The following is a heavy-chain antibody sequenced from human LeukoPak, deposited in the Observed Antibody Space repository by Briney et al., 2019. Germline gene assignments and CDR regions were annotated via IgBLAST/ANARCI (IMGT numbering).Heavy chain of an antibody. V-gene: IGHV3-30*02. D-gene: IGHD3-10*01. CDR3: AKEGDYYGSGSHSDAFDM. J-gene: IGHJ3*02. CDR2: IRYDGSNK. Sequence: PGGSLRLSCAASGFTFSSYGMHWVRQAPGKGLEWVAFIRYDGSNKYYADSVKGRFTISGDHSKNTLYLQMNNMRAEDTAVYYCAKEGDYYGSGSHSDAFDMWGQGKMVTVYS. CDR1: GFTFSSYG.